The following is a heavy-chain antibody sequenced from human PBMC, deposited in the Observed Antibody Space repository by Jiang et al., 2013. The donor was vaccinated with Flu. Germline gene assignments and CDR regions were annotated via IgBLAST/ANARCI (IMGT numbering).Heavy chain of an antibody. V-gene: IGHV1-2*02. D-gene: IGHD3-22*01. Sequence: GAEVKKPGASVKVSCKASGYTLTGYFMHWMRQAPGQGLEWMGWINPNSGGTNYAQKFQGRVTMTRDTSISTAYMELSRLRSDDTAVYYCARGQTVYYYDSSGHHGLGWGQGTLVTVSS. CDR3: ARGQTVYYYDSSGHHGLG. CDR2: INPNSGGT. J-gene: IGHJ4*02. CDR1: GYTLTGYF.